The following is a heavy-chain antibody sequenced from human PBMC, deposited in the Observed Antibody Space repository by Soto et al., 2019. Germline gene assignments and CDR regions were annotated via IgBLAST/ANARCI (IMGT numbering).Heavy chain of an antibody. CDR2: TYYRSNWRH. J-gene: IGHJ4*02. D-gene: IGHD6-19*01. Sequence: SQTLSLTCAISGDSVSSNTAAWNWIRSSPSRGLEWLGRTYYRSNWRHDYAVSVKSRITVSPDTSKNHFSLQLNSVTPDDTAVYYCARGVAGSGFGLWGQGTLVTVSS. CDR1: GDSVSSNTAA. CDR3: ARGVAGSGFGL. V-gene: IGHV6-1*01.